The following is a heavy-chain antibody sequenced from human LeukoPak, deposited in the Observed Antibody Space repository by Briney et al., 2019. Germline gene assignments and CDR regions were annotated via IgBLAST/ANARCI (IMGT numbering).Heavy chain of an antibody. D-gene: IGHD3-3*01. CDR3: ARDSGGDFWIIHFDY. CDR1: GFTFSSYN. J-gene: IGHJ4*02. CDR2: ISPTSSYI. Sequence: GGSLRLSCAASGFTFSSYNMNWVRQAPGKGLEWVSSISPTSSYISYADSVKGRFTISRDNAKNSLYLQMNSLRVEDTALYYCARDSGGDFWIIHFDYWGQGTLVTVSS. V-gene: IGHV3-21*01.